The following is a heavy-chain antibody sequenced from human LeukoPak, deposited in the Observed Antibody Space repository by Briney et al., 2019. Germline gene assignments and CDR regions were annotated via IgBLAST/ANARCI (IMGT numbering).Heavy chain of an antibody. V-gene: IGHV1-18*01. CDR3: TRAPPGMTMMTDY. CDR1: GYTFTNYH. Sequence: ASVRVSCKASGYTFTNYHIAWVRQTPGQGLEWMGWVSTNDGNTVYAQRLQGRVTMTTDTSTSVAYMELRSLTSDDTAVYYCTRAPPGMTMMTDYWGQGTLVTVSS. CDR2: VSTNDGNT. J-gene: IGHJ4*02. D-gene: IGHD3-22*01.